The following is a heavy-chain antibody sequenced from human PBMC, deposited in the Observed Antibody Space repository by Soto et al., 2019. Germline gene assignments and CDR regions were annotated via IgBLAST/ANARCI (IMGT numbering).Heavy chain of an antibody. Sequence: QIQVLQSGPEVRKPGTSVKVSCKASGHSFKKTGFSWVRQSLGQGLEWRGWIDADSGDTKYAQKSRGRVTLTTDTTTRTAYMHMMSLSTDDAAVYFCVVCPGIHAGGPCLDFWGQGTLVTVSS. CDR3: VVCPGIHAGGPCLDF. J-gene: IGHJ4*02. D-gene: IGHD2-15*01. V-gene: IGHV1-18*04. CDR1: GHSFKKTG. CDR2: IDADSGDT.